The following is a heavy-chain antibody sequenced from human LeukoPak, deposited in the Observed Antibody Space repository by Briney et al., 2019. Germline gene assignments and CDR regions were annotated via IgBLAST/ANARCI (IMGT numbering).Heavy chain of an antibody. CDR1: GGSISSSSYY. J-gene: IGHJ6*03. Sequence: SETLSLTCTVSGGSISSSSYYWGWIRQPPGKGLEWIGSIYYSGSTYYNPSLKSRVTISVDTSKNQFSLKLSSVTAADTAVYYCARGGELWFGALAYYYYYMDVWGKGTTVTISS. V-gene: IGHV4-39*01. CDR2: IYYSGST. D-gene: IGHD3-10*01. CDR3: ARGGELWFGALAYYYYYMDV.